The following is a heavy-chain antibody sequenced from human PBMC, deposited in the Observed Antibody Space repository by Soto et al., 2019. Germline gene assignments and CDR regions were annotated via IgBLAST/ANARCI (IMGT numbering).Heavy chain of an antibody. CDR1: EFTFSSYW. D-gene: IGHD3-16*01. J-gene: IGHJ4*02. CDR3: VCKVCDY. V-gene: IGHV3-7*01. Sequence: EVQLVESGGGLVQPGGSLRLSCAASEFTFSSYWMYWVRQAPGKGLEWVANIKQDGSDKYYVDSVKGRFTISRDNAKNSLYLQMNSLRAEDTAGYYWVCKVCDYWGQGTLVTVSS. CDR2: IKQDGSDK.